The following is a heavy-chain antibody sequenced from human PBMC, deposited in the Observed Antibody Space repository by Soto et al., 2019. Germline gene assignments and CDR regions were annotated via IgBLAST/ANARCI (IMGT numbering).Heavy chain of an antibody. J-gene: IGHJ4*02. Sequence: GSLRLSCAASGFTFSDYYMSWIRQAPGKGLEWVSYISSSGSTIYYAESVRGRFTISRDNPRNTLYLEMHSLRVEDTAVYYCAKVSFTSSWYESLDSWGQGDLVTVSS. V-gene: IGHV3-11*01. CDR3: AKVSFTSSWYESLDS. CDR2: ISSSGSTI. D-gene: IGHD6-13*01. CDR1: GFTFSDYY.